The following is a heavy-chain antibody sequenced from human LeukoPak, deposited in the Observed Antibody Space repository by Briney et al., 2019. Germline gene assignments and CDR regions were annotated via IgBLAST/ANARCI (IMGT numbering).Heavy chain of an antibody. CDR3: ARILRLHTPRDSDI. Sequence: GGSLRLSCAASGFTFSSYWVSWVRQAPGKGLEWVANIEEHGSQKYYVDSVKGRFTISRDNAQNSLLLQMNSLRAEDTALYYCARILRLHTPRDSDIWGQGTMVTVSS. J-gene: IGHJ3*02. V-gene: IGHV3-7*05. CDR1: GFTFSSYW. D-gene: IGHD5-24*01. CDR2: IEEHGSQK.